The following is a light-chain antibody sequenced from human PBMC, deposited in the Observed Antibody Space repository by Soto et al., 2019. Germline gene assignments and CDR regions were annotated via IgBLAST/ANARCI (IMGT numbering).Light chain of an antibody. CDR1: ETVSSN. J-gene: IGKJ1*01. CDR3: QQYNNCPPWT. Sequence: EIVMTQSPATLSVSPGETATLSCRASETVSSNLAWYQQKPGQPPRLLIYGTSIRATGIPARFSGSGSGTEFTLTISSLQSEDFAVYFCQQYNNCPPWTFGQGTKVEIK. V-gene: IGKV3-15*01. CDR2: GTS.